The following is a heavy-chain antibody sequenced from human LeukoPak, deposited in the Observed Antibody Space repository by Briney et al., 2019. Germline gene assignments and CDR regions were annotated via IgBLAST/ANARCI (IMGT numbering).Heavy chain of an antibody. CDR1: GFNFSDYY. J-gene: IGHJ4*02. D-gene: IGHD3-3*01. CDR3: ARFLEWLFPFDY. Sequence: GGTLRLSCAASGFNFSDYYMSWIRQAPGKGLEWVSSISSSGNTIYYADSVKGRFTISRDNAKNSLSLQMNSLRAEDTAVYYCARFLEWLFPFDYWGQGTLVTVSS. CDR2: ISSSGNTI. V-gene: IGHV3-11*04.